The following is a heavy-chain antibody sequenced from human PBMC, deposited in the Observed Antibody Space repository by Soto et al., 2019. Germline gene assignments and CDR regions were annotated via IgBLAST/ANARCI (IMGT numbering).Heavy chain of an antibody. J-gene: IGHJ5*01. CDR2: INHSGRV. V-gene: IGHV4-34*01. Sequence: QVQLQQWGAGLLKPSETLSLTCAVYGGSFSGHSWTWIRQSPGKGLEWIGDINHSGRVNYSPSLKSRVTISLDTSNNQFSLTLSAVTAADTAMYYCSPRAHDTNGYYRFDPWGQGTLVTVSS. D-gene: IGHD3-22*01. CDR3: SPRAHDTNGYYRFDP. CDR1: GGSFSGHS.